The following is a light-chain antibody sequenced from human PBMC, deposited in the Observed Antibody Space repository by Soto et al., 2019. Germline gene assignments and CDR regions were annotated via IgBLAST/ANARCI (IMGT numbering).Light chain of an antibody. Sequence: AIRMTQSPSSFSASTGDRVTISCRASQGISSYLAGYQQKPGKAPKLLIYASSTLQSGVPSKVSGNGSGTDFTLTISCLQSEDCATYSCQQYYNYPLMFGGGPKAELK. CDR3: QQYYNYPLM. V-gene: IGKV1-8*01. CDR1: QGISSY. CDR2: ASS. J-gene: IGKJ4*02.